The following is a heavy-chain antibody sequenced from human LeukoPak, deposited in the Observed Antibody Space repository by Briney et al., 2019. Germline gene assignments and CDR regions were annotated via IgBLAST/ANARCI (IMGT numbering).Heavy chain of an antibody. Sequence: GGSLRLSCAASGFTFSSYGMHWVRQAPGKGLEWVAFIRYDGSNKYYADSVKGRFTISRDNSKNTLNLQMNSLRAEDTAVYYCAKDQFITRLVYFQHWGQGTLVTVSS. CDR2: IRYDGSNK. CDR3: AKDQFITRLVYFQH. V-gene: IGHV3-30*02. CDR1: GFTFSSYG. J-gene: IGHJ1*01. D-gene: IGHD3-22*01.